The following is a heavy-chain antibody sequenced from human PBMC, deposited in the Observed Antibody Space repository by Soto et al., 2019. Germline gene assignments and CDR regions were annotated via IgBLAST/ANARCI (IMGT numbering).Heavy chain of an antibody. V-gene: IGHV5-51*01. CDR1: GYSFTSYW. J-gene: IGHJ3*02. CDR3: ARTTYYDYIWGSSGAFDI. CDR2: IYPGDSDT. D-gene: IGHD3-16*01. Sequence: GESLKISCKGSGYSFTSYWIGWVRQMPGKGLEWMGIIYPGDSDTRYSPSFQGQVTISADKSISTAYLQWSSLKASDTAMYYCARTTYYDYIWGSSGAFDIWGQGTMVTVSS.